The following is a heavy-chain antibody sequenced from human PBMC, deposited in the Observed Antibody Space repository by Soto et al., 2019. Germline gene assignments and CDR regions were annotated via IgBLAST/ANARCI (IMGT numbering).Heavy chain of an antibody. CDR3: AHPQSYYGVHGGAFDI. J-gene: IGHJ3*02. V-gene: IGHV2-5*02. Sequence: QITLKESGPTLVKPTQTLTLTCTLSGFSLSTSGVGVGWIRQPPGKALELLALIYWDDDKRYSPSLKSRLTITKDASKNQVVLTMTNMDPVDTATYYCAHPQSYYGVHGGAFDIWGQGTMVTVSS. CDR1: GFSLSTSGVG. CDR2: IYWDDDK. D-gene: IGHD4-17*01.